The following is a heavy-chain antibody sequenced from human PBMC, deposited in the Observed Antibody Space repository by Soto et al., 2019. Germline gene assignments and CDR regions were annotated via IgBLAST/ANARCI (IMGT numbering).Heavy chain of an antibody. V-gene: IGHV4-30-4*01. CDR3: ARGRYCLTGRCFPNWFDS. J-gene: IGHJ5*01. Sequence: SETLSLTCSVSGDSISNLDYFWAWISQPPGQALEYIGYIYKSATTYYNPSFESRVAISVETSKSQFSLNVTSVTAADTAVYFCARGRYCLTGRCFPNWFDSWGQGALVTVSS. D-gene: IGHD7-27*01. CDR1: GDSISNLDYF. CDR2: IYKSATT.